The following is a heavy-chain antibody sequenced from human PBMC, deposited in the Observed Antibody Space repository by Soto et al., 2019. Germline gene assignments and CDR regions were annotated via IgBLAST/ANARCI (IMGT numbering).Heavy chain of an antibody. D-gene: IGHD3-3*01. J-gene: IGHJ4*02. CDR1: GFTFSSYW. CDR3: TRVGLYYDFWSGYSVLNVFDY. V-gene: IGHV3-49*04. Sequence: GGSLRLSCAASGFTFSSYWMHWVRQTPEKGLEWVGFIRSKAYGGTTEYAASVKGRFTISRDDSKSIAYLQMNSLKTEDTAVYYCTRVGLYYDFWSGYSVLNVFDYWGQGTLVTVSS. CDR2: IRSKAYGGTT.